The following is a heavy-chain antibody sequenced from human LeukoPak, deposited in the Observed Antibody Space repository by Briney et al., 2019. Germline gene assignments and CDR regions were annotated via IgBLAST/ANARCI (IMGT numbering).Heavy chain of an antibody. V-gene: IGHV1-46*01. CDR2: ISPSGGST. D-gene: IGHD2-2*01. J-gene: IGHJ3*02. CDR1: GYTFTSNY. CDR3: ARGGPAGDFIVVAPTNNAFDI. Sequence: ASVKVSCKAFGYTFTSNYMHWVRQAPGQGPEWMGVISPSGGSTTYAQKFQGRVTMTRDTSTSTVYMELSSLRSEDTAVYYCARGGPAGDFIVVAPTNNAFDIWGQGTMVTVSS.